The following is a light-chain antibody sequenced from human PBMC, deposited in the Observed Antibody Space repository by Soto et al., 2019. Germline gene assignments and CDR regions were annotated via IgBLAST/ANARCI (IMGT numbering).Light chain of an antibody. CDR1: QGISSA. CDR3: QEFNNHPPT. J-gene: IGKJ5*01. CDR2: DAS. V-gene: IGKV1D-13*01. Sequence: AIQLTQSPSSLSAFVGDRVTITCRASQGISSALAWYQQKPGKAPKLLIYDASRLESGVPSRFSGSGSGTDFTLTISSLQPEDFATYYCQEFNNHPPTFGQGTRLEIK.